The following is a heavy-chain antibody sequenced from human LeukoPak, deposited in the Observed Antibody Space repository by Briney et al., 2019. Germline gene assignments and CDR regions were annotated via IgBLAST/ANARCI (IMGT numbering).Heavy chain of an antibody. CDR1: GFTFSSYE. CDR3: AKGGGYDFWSGLGYNYNYMDV. J-gene: IGHJ6*03. V-gene: IGHV3-30*18. Sequence: GGSLRLSCAASGFTFSSYEMNWVRQAPGKGLEWVAVISYDGSNKYYADSVKGRFTISRDKSKKTLYLQMNSLRAEDTAVYYCAKGGGYDFWSGLGYNYNYMDVWGKGTTVTVSS. D-gene: IGHD3-3*01. CDR2: ISYDGSNK.